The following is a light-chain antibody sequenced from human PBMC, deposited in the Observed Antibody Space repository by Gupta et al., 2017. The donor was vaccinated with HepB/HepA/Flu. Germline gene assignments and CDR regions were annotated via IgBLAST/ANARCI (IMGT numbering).Light chain of an antibody. CDR1: TSNIGAGVD. CDR2: DNN. V-gene: IGLV1-40*01. CDR3: QSYDSSLSGSRV. J-gene: IGLJ2*01. Sequence: QSVLTQPPSVSGAPGQRVTISCTVNTSNIGAGVDVHWYQQLPGTAPKILIFDNNNRPSGISDRFSGSKSGTSASLAITGLQAEDEGDYYCQSYDSSLSGSRVFGGGTKLTVL.